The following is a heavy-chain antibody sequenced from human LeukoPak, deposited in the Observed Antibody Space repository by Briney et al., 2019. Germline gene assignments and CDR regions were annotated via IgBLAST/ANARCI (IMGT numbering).Heavy chain of an antibody. Sequence: GASVNVSCKASGGTFSSYAISWVRQAPGQGLEWMGGIIPIFGTASYAQKFQGRVTMTRDMSTSTVYMELSSLRSEDTAVYYCASEGDTYYYDSSGYYGAFDIWGQGTMVTVSS. J-gene: IGHJ3*02. D-gene: IGHD3-22*01. CDR2: IIPIFGTA. V-gene: IGHV1-69*05. CDR1: GGTFSSYA. CDR3: ASEGDTYYYDSSGYYGAFDI.